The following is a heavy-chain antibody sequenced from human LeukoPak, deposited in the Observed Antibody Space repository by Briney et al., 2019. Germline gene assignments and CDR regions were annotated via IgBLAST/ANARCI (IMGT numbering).Heavy chain of an antibody. V-gene: IGHV1-18*01. CDR1: GFTFTSYG. CDR2: ISSYNGNT. CDR3: ARGVAVARRDAFDI. D-gene: IGHD6-19*01. J-gene: IGHJ3*02. Sequence: ASVKVSCKASGFTFTSYGISWVRQAPGQGLEWMGWISSYNGNTNYAQKLQGRVTMSTDTSTGTAYMELRSLRSDDTAVYYCARGVAVARRDAFDIWGQGTMVTVSS.